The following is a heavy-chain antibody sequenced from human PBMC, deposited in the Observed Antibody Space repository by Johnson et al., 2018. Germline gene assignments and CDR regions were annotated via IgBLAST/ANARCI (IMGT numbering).Heavy chain of an antibody. CDR1: GFTFSRHG. CDR2: IWYDGSKE. CDR3: ARFTGGDWVGTFDV. D-gene: IGHD2-21*02. J-gene: IGHJ3*01. V-gene: IGHV3-33*01. Sequence: QVQLVQSGGGVVQXGRSLRLSCVASGFTFSRHGMHWIRQAPGKGLEWVAVIWYDGSKEYYVESVKGRFTISRDNSKNTLHLQMNSLRAEDTAIYYCARFTGGDWVGTFDVWGQGTMVTVSS.